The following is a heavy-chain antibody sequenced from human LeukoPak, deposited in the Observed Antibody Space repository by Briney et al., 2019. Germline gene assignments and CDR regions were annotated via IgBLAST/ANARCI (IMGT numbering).Heavy chain of an antibody. CDR3: ARGPYAYDSSGAFDI. CDR2: IYYSGST. Sequence: SETLSLTCTVSGGSISSYYWSWIRQPPGKGLEWIGYIYYSGSTNYNPSLKSRVTISVDTSKNQFSLKLSSVTAADTAVFYCARGPYAYDSSGAFDIWGQGTMVTVSS. CDR1: GGSISSYY. V-gene: IGHV4-59*08. D-gene: IGHD3-22*01. J-gene: IGHJ3*02.